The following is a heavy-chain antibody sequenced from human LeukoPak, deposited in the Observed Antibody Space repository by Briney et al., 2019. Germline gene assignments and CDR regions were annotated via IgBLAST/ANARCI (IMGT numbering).Heavy chain of an antibody. D-gene: IGHD2-8*01. CDR2: IKKNGGEK. CDR1: GCTFSSYW. Sequence: GGSLRLSCVASGCTFSSYWMTWVRQAPGKGLEWVANIKKNGGEKRYVDSVKGRFTIPRDNAKNSLYLQMGSLRAEDTAVYYCARNPYDRVGNGAFDIWGQGTVVSVSS. J-gene: IGHJ3*02. CDR3: ARNPYDRVGNGAFDI. V-gene: IGHV3-7*03.